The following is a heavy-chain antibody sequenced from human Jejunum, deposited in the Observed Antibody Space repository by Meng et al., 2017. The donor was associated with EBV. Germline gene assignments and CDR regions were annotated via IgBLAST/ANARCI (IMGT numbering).Heavy chain of an antibody. D-gene: IGHD1-1*01. CDR1: SDSISNSNW. CDR2: VYHSGST. CDR3: ARASLERLLEY. V-gene: IGHV4-4*02. Sequence: QVQLQESGPGLVKPSGXLSLTCTVSSDSISNSNWWSWVRQPPGKGLEWIGEVYHSGSTYYNPSLESRVTISIDTSKSQFSLSLNSVTAADTAVYYCARASLERLLEYWGQGTLVPVSS. J-gene: IGHJ4*02.